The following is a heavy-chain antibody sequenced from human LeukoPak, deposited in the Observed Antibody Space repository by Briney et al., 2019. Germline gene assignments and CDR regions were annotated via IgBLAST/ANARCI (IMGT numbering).Heavy chain of an antibody. CDR3: ARMNYDFWNTANHFDP. CDR1: GGSISSHY. CDR2: IYYSGST. J-gene: IGHJ5*02. V-gene: IGHV4-59*11. Sequence: SETLSLTCTVSGGSISSHYWSWIRQPPGKGLEWIGYIYYSGSTNYNPSLKSRVTISVDTSKNQFSLKLSSVTAADTAVYYCARMNYDFWNTANHFDPWGQGTLVTVSS. D-gene: IGHD3-3*01.